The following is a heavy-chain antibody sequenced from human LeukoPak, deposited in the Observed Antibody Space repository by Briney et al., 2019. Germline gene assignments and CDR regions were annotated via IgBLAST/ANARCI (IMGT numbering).Heavy chain of an antibody. V-gene: IGHV4-39*01. CDR2: INYSGNT. CDR3: ARHSTYYYDSSGYLDY. J-gene: IGHJ4*02. D-gene: IGHD3-22*01. Sequence: SETLSLTCIVSGGSISSSSYYWSWIRQPPGKGLEWIGSINYSGNTYYNPSLKSRVIMSVDTSKNQFSLKLSSVTAADTAVYYCARHSTYYYDSSGYLDYWGQGTLVTVSS. CDR1: GGSISSSSYY.